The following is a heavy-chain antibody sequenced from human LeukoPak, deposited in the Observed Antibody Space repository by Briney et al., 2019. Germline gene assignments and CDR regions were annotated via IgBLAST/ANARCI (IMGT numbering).Heavy chain of an antibody. D-gene: IGHD3-16*01. V-gene: IGHV3-7*05. Sequence: GGSLRLSCAASGFTFNIYWMSWVRQAPGKGLEWVANINQNGSEKYYVDSVKGRFTISRDNAKNSLYLQMNSLRAEDTAVYYCARDKSYADSEDYWGQGTLVTVSS. CDR1: GFTFNIYW. J-gene: IGHJ4*02. CDR2: INQNGSEK. CDR3: ARDKSYADSEDY.